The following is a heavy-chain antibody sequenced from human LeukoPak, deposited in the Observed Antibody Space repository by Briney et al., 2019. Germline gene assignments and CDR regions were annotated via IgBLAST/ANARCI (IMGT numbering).Heavy chain of an antibody. D-gene: IGHD1-7*01. CDR1: GFTFSSYS. CDR3: ASYNWNYGGGGAFDI. CDR2: ISSSSSYI. J-gene: IGHJ3*02. Sequence: PGGSLRLSCAASGFTFSSYSMNWVRQAPGKGLEWVSSISSSSSYIYYADSVKGRFTISRDNAKNSLYLQMNSLRAEDTAVYYCASYNWNYGGGGAFDIWGQGTMVTVSS. V-gene: IGHV3-21*01.